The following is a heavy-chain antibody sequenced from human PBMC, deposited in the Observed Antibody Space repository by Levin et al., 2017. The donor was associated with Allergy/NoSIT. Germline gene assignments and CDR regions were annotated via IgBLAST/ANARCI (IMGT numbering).Heavy chain of an antibody. Sequence: LSLTCAASGFTVRSNYMSWVRQAPGKGLEWVSVIYSGGSTYYADSVKGRFTISRDNSKNTLYLQMNSLRAEDTAVYYCARDHNPILTGFTWGQGTLVTVSS. CDR3: ARDHNPILTGFT. D-gene: IGHD3-9*01. J-gene: IGHJ5*02. CDR1: GFTVRSNY. V-gene: IGHV3-66*01. CDR2: IYSGGST.